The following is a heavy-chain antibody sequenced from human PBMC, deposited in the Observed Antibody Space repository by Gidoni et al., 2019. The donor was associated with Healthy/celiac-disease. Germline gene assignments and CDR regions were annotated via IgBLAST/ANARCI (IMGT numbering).Heavy chain of an antibody. J-gene: IGHJ4*02. Sequence: EVQLLESGGGLVQPGGSLRLSCAASVFTFSSYARSWVRQAPGKGLEWVEAMSGSGGSTYYADSVKGRFTISRDNSKNTLYRQMNSLRAEDTDVYYCAKYSSSGYRDYDYWGQGTLVTVSS. CDR1: VFTFSSYA. V-gene: IGHV3-23*01. CDR3: AKYSSSGYRDYDY. CDR2: MSGSGGST. D-gene: IGHD3-22*01.